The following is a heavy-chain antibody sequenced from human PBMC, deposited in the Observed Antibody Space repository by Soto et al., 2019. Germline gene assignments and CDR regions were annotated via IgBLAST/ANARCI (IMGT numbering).Heavy chain of an antibody. J-gene: IGHJ4*02. D-gene: IGHD5-12*01. V-gene: IGHV4-31*03. CDR2: IYYSGST. Sequence: QVQLQESGPGLVKPSQTLSLTCTVSGGSISSGGYYWSWIRQHPGKGLEWIGYIYYSGSTYYNPSLKSRVTISVDTSKNQFSLKLSSVTAADTAVYCCARDEGNGATGDYWGQGTLVTVSS. CDR1: GGSISSGGYY. CDR3: ARDEGNGATGDY.